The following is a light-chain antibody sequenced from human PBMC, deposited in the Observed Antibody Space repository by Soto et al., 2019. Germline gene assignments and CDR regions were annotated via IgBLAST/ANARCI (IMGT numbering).Light chain of an antibody. CDR3: QHYNNWLGT. Sequence: EIVMTQSPATLSVSRGERATLSCRANQAISSNLAWYQQNPGQAPRLLIYVASTRATGIPDRFRGSGSGTEFTLTISSLQSEDFAVYYCQHYNNWLGTFGGGTKVEIK. J-gene: IGKJ4*01. CDR2: VAS. CDR1: QAISSN. V-gene: IGKV3-15*01.